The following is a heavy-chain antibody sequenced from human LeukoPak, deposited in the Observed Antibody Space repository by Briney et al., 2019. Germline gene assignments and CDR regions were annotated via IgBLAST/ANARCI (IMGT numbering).Heavy chain of an antibody. CDR3: ARGDSSGYPDAFDI. CDR1: GFTFSGYG. Sequence: GGSLRLSCAASGFTFSGYGMHWVRQAPGKGLEWVAVIWYDGSNKYYADSVEGRFTISRDNSKNTLYLQMNSLRAEDTAVYYCARGDSSGYPDAFDIWGQGTMVTVSS. CDR2: IWYDGSNK. D-gene: IGHD3-22*01. V-gene: IGHV3-33*01. J-gene: IGHJ3*02.